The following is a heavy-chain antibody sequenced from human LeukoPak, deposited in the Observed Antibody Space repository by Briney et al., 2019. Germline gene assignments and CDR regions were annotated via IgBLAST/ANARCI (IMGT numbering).Heavy chain of an antibody. CDR1: GSTLSSNW. Sequence: GGSLRLSCAASGSTLSSNWMSWVRQAPGKGLEWVANIKQDGSQKNYVDSVKGRFTISRDNAKNSLYLQMNSLRVEDTAVYYCARETPDSSGWDWGQGTLVTVSS. CDR2: IKQDGSQK. J-gene: IGHJ4*02. V-gene: IGHV3-7*01. CDR3: ARETPDSSGWD. D-gene: IGHD6-19*01.